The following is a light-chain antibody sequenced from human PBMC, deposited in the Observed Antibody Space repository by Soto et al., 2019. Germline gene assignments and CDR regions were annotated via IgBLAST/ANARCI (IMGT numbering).Light chain of an antibody. Sequence: EIVLTQSPGTLSLSPGERGTLSCRASQSLTSNSLAWYQKRPGQAPRLLVYGASTRVTDIPDRFSGSGSGTDFTLTINGLEPDDFAVYYCQQYGDSPPSTFCQGTKVEV. V-gene: IGKV3-20*01. CDR2: GAS. CDR3: QQYGDSPPST. J-gene: IGKJ1*01. CDR1: QSLTSNS.